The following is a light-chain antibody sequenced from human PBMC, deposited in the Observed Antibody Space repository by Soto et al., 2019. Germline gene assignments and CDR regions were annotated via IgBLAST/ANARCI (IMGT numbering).Light chain of an antibody. CDR2: EDN. V-gene: IGLV6-57*04. J-gene: IGLJ2*01. Sequence: NFMLTQPHSVSESPGKTVTISCTRSSGSIASNYVQWYQQRPGSAPTTVIYEDNQRPPGVPDRFSGSIDSSSNSASLTISGLKTEDEADYYCQSYDSSNQDVVFGGGTQLTVL. CDR3: QSYDSSNQDVV. CDR1: SGSIASNY.